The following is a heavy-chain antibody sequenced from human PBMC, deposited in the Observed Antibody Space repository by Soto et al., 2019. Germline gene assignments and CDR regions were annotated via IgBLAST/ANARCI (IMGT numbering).Heavy chain of an antibody. CDR2: IIPIFGTA. D-gene: IGHD2-8*01. Sequence: GASVKVSCKASGGTLSSYAISWVRQAPGQGLEWMGGIIPIFGTANYAQKFQGRVTITADESTSTAYMELSSLRSEDTAVYYCARFRRPDGHFDYWGQGTLVTVSS. CDR1: GGTLSSYA. CDR3: ARFRRPDGHFDY. J-gene: IGHJ4*02. V-gene: IGHV1-69*13.